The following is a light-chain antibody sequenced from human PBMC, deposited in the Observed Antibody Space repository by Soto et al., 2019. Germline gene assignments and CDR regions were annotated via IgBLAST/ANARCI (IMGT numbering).Light chain of an antibody. CDR1: QSVSIY. CDR3: QQRSDWPLT. CDR2: DAS. V-gene: IGKV3-11*01. J-gene: IGKJ4*01. Sequence: EIVLTQSPATLSLSPGERATLSCRASQSVSIYLAWYQQKPGQAPRLLIYDASNRATGVPARFSGSGSGTGFTLTISSLEPEDFAVYYCQQRSDWPLTFGGGTKVDIK.